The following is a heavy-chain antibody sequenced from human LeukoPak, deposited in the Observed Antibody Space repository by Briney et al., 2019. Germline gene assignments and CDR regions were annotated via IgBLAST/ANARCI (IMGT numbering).Heavy chain of an antibody. CDR3: AKDVKSYYDSSGYYHFDY. V-gene: IGHV3-23*01. CDR1: GFTFSSYA. Sequence: GGSLRLSCAASGFTFSSYAMSWVRQAPGRGLEWVSAISGSGGSTYYADSVKGRFTISRDNSKNTLYLQMNSLRAEDTAVYYCAKDVKSYYDSSGYYHFDYWGQGTLVTVSS. CDR2: ISGSGGST. D-gene: IGHD3-22*01. J-gene: IGHJ4*02.